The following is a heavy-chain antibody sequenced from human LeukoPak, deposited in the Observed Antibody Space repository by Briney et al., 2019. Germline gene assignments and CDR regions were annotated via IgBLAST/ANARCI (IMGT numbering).Heavy chain of an antibody. V-gene: IGHV4-34*01. D-gene: IGHD3-3*01. CDR3: ARGGETYYDFWSGYAWGYFDY. CDR2: INHSGST. CDR1: GGSFSGYY. Sequence: SETLSLTCAVYGGSFSGYYWSWIRQPPGKGLEWIREINHSGSTNYNPSLKSRVTISVDTSKNQFSLKLSSVTAADTAVYYCARGGETYYDFWSGYAWGYFDYWGQGTLVTVSS. J-gene: IGHJ4*02.